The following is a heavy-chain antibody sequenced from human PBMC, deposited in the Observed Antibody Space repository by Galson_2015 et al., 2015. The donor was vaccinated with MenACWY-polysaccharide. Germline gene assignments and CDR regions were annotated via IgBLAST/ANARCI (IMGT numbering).Heavy chain of an antibody. V-gene: IGHV1-46*01. D-gene: IGHD3-10*01. CDR1: GYTFTNYY. CDR2: INPSGGST. J-gene: IGHJ4*01. CDR3: ARNAASGLDY. Sequence: SVKVSRKASGYTFTNYYIHWVRQAPGQGLKWLGFINPSGGSTSYAQKFQGRVTMTRDASTGTVYVDLSSLRSEDTAVYYCARNAASGLDYWGHGTLVTVSS.